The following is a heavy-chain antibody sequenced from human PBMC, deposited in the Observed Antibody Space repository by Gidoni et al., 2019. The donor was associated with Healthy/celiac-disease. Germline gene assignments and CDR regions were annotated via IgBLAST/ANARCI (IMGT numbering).Heavy chain of an antibody. CDR3: AKEGNAVLDY. Sequence: EVQLLESGGGLVQPAGSLRLYCAASGFTCSSYAMRWVRHAPGKGMAWFSAISGSGGSTYYADSVKGRFTISRDNAKNTQYLQMNSLRAEDTAVYYCAKEGNAVLDYWGQGTLVTVSS. CDR1: GFTCSSYA. J-gene: IGHJ4*02. V-gene: IGHV3-23*01. CDR2: ISGSGGST. D-gene: IGHD3-10*01.